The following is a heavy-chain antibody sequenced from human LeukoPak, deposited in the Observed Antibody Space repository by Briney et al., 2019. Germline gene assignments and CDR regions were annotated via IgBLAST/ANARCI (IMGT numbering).Heavy chain of an antibody. CDR2: IWYDGSNK. V-gene: IGHV3-33*01. J-gene: IGHJ4*02. CDR3: ARRYYGSGRYYIGNY. Sequence: GGSLRLSCAASAGTFSNYAMHWVRQAPGKGLEWVAVIWYDGSNKYYADSVKGRFTISRDNYKHTLYLQMNSLSVEASALYYCARRYYGSGRYYIGNYWGQGTLVTVSS. D-gene: IGHD3-10*01. CDR1: AGTFSNYA.